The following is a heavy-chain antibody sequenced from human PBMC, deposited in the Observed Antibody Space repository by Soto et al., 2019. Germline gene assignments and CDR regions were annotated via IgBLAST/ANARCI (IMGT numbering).Heavy chain of an antibody. D-gene: IGHD6-6*01. J-gene: IGHJ4*02. Sequence: GGSLRLSCAASGVTFGTFSMSWVRQAPGKGLEWVASIKFDGSAKYYVDSVKGRFIISRDNAKKSLYLQMNSLRAADTAVYFCARGGYSSSSIRSDYWGQGTLVTVSS. V-gene: IGHV3-7*01. CDR2: IKFDGSAK. CDR1: GVTFGTFS. CDR3: ARGGYSSSSIRSDY.